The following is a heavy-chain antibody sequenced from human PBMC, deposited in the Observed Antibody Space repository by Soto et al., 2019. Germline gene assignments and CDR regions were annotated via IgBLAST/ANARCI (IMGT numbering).Heavy chain of an antibody. CDR1: GFTFSSYA. CDR2: ISGSGGST. V-gene: IGHV3-23*01. CDR3: AKAPLWFGELSSWFDP. D-gene: IGHD3-10*01. J-gene: IGHJ5*02. Sequence: PGGSLRLSCAASGFTFSSYAMSWVRQAPGKGLEWVSAISGSGGSTYYADSVKGRFTISRDNSKNTLYLQMNSLRAEDTAVYYCAKAPLWFGELSSWFDPWGQGTQVTVSS.